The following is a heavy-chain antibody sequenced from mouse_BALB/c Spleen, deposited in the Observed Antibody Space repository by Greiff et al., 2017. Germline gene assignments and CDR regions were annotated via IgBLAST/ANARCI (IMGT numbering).Heavy chain of an antibody. J-gene: IGHJ2*01. Sequence: EVKLVESGPGLVKPSQSLSLTCTVTGYSITSDYAWNWIRQFPGNKLEWMGYISYSGSTSYNPSLKSRISITRDTSKNQFFLQLNSVTTEDTATYYCARGGYGYYFDYWGQGTTLTVSS. CDR2: ISYSGST. V-gene: IGHV3-2*02. D-gene: IGHD1-2*01. CDR1: GYSITSDYA. CDR3: ARGGYGYYFDY.